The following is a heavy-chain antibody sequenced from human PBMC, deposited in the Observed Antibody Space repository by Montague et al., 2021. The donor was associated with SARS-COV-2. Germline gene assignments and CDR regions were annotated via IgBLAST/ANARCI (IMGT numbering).Heavy chain of an antibody. D-gene: IGHD1-26*01. CDR2: ISSDGSGT. CDR1: GFTFSFYW. J-gene: IGHJ3*02. Sequence: SLRLSCAASGFTFSFYWMSWVRQAPGEGLVWVSRISSDGSGTTYADSVKGRFTISRDNAKNTLYLQMNSLRAEDTAVYYCARDTDSGSYWDAFDIWGQGTMVTVSS. CDR3: ARDTDSGSYWDAFDI. V-gene: IGHV3-74*01.